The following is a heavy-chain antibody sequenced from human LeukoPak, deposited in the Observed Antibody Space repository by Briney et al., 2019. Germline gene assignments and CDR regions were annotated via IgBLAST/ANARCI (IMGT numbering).Heavy chain of an antibody. Sequence: GGSLRLSCSASGFTISSYVMYWVRQAPGKGLEYVSAISSNGGSTYYADSVKGRFTISRDNSKNTLYLQMSSLRAEDTAVYYCAKDLGSYPILDYWGQGTLVTVSS. D-gene: IGHD1-26*01. J-gene: IGHJ4*02. CDR1: GFTISSYV. CDR3: AKDLGSYPILDY. V-gene: IGHV3-64D*06. CDR2: ISSNGGST.